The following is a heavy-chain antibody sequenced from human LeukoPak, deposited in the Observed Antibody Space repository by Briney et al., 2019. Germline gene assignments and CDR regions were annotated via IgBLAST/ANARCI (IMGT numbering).Heavy chain of an antibody. Sequence: PRGSPRLSSASSGFTVRSNYMNGGRQTPGKGLECGSLIYIGSTTNYAESVKCRFTISTENSKHTTHRQMKSLGVEDTAGYYISTGHRRGSSGYRSLDPWGQGTLVTVSS. CDR1: GFTVRSNY. J-gene: IGHJ5*02. V-gene: IGHV3-53*01. D-gene: IGHD3-22*01. CDR3: STGHRRGSSGYRSLDP. CDR2: IYIGSTT.